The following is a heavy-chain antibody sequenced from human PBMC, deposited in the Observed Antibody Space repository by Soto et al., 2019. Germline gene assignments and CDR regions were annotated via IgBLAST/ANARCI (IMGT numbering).Heavy chain of an antibody. CDR3: ARVGTTVTTYCYFDL. Sequence: QVQLVQSGTEVGKPGASVKVSCKASGYSFANYVIYWVRQAPGQRLEWMGWINAGNGNTKYSQKFQGRVTITRDTSATTAYMELSSLRSEDTAVYYCARVGTTVTTYCYFDLWGRGTLVTVSS. V-gene: IGHV1-3*01. J-gene: IGHJ2*01. CDR1: GYSFANYV. CDR2: INAGNGNT. D-gene: IGHD4-17*01.